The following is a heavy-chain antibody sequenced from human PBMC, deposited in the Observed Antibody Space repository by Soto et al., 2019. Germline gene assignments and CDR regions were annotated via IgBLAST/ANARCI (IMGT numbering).Heavy chain of an antibody. D-gene: IGHD1-26*01. V-gene: IGHV1-69*13. Sequence: GASVKVSCKASGGTFSSYAISWVRQAPGQGLEWMGGIIPIFGTANYAQKFQGRVTITADESTSTAYMELSSLRSEDTAVYYCARDLLKVGAIFRFDYWGQGTLVTVSS. J-gene: IGHJ4*02. CDR2: IIPIFGTA. CDR3: ARDLLKVGAIFRFDY. CDR1: GGTFSSYA.